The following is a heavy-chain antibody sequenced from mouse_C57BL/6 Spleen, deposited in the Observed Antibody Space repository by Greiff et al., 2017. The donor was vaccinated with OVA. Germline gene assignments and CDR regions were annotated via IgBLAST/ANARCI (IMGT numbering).Heavy chain of an antibody. Sequence: VQLQQSGAELVKPGASVKLSCTASGFNIKDYYMHWVKQRTEQGLEWIGRIDPEDGDTKYAPKFQGKATITADTSSNTAYLQLTSLTSEDTAVYYCARSPITGTSFAYWGQGTTLTVSS. CDR3: ARSPITGTSFAY. J-gene: IGHJ2*01. V-gene: IGHV14-2*01. CDR2: IDPEDGDT. CDR1: GFNIKDYY. D-gene: IGHD4-1*01.